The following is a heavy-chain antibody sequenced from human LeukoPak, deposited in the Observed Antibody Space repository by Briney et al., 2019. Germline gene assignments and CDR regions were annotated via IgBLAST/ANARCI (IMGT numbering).Heavy chain of an antibody. D-gene: IGHD1-26*01. V-gene: IGHV3-64D*09. J-gene: IGHJ4*02. CDR1: GFTFSSYA. CDR3: VKDLSGRYTFDY. Sequence: GGSLRLSFSASGFTFSSYAMHWVRQAPGKGLEYVSGINDNGGRTHYGDSLKGRFTITRDNSKNTLYLQMSTLRAEDTAVYYCVKDLSGRYTFDYWGQGTLVTVSS. CDR2: INDNGGRT.